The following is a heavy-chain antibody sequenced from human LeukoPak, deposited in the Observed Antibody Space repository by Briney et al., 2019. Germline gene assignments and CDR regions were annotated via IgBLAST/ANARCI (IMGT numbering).Heavy chain of an antibody. J-gene: IGHJ4*02. CDR2: ISSDGGST. V-gene: IGHV3-64*01. CDR3: ARGKSAADY. CDR1: GFTFSSYA. D-gene: IGHD3-3*01. Sequence: GGSLRLSCAASGFTFSSYAMYWVRQAPGKGLEYVSVISSDGGSTYYANSVKGRFTISRDNSKNTLYLQMGSLRAEDMAVYYCARGKSAADYWGQGTLVTVSS.